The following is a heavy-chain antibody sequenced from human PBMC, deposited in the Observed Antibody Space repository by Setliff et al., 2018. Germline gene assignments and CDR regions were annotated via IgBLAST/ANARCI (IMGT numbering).Heavy chain of an antibody. CDR2: ISHSGDP. CDR1: GGSFSGYH. Sequence: SETLSLTCAVYGGSFSGYHWSWIRQPPGKGLEWIGEISHSGDPNYNPSLKSRVTISLDTSKNQFSLKLTSVTAANTAVYYCARAPQYSNFWYALSWFDPWGQGTLVTVSS. CDR3: ARAPQYSNFWYALSWFDP. D-gene: IGHD3-3*01. V-gene: IGHV4-34*01. J-gene: IGHJ5*02.